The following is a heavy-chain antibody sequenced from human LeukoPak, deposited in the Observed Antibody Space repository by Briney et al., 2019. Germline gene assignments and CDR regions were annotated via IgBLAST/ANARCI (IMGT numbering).Heavy chain of an antibody. J-gene: IGHJ4*02. Sequence: KPSETLSLTCTVSGGSISSSSYYWGWIRQPPGKGLEWIGYIYYSGSTNYNPSLKSRVTISVDTSKNQFSLKLSSVTAADTAVYYCARMRASYYDSPAGIRDWGQGTLVTVSS. CDR3: ARMRASYYDSPAGIRD. V-gene: IGHV4-61*05. CDR2: IYYSGST. CDR1: GGSISSSSYY. D-gene: IGHD3-22*01.